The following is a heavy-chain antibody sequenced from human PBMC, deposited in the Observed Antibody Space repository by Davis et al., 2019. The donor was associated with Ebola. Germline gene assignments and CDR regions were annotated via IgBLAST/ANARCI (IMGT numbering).Heavy chain of an antibody. CDR1: GLNFSDFD. Sequence: GESLKIPCAGPGLNFSDFDMSWVRQAPGKGLDWVSRISSNGDKTYYGDLVRGRFTISRDNSRNTLYLQMNSLGPEDTAVYYCGGAWNWGQGTLVTVSS. D-gene: IGHD1-1*01. CDR2: ISSNGDKT. V-gene: IGHV3-23*01. J-gene: IGHJ4*02. CDR3: GGAWN.